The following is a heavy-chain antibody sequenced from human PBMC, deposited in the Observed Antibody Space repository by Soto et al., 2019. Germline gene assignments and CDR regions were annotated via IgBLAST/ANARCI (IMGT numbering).Heavy chain of an antibody. CDR1: GYTFTGYY. CDR2: INPNSGGT. V-gene: IGHV1-2*02. D-gene: IGHD2-15*01. Sequence: ASVKVSCKASGYTFTGYYMHWVRQAPGQGLEWMGGINPNSGGTNYAQKFQGRVTMTRDTSISTAYMELSRLRSDDTAVYYCARVNVVVVAATREYYFDYWGQGTLVTVSS. CDR3: ARVNVVVVAATREYYFDY. J-gene: IGHJ4*02.